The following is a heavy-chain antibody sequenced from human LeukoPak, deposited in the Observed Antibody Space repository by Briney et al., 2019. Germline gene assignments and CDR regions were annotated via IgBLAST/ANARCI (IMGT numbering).Heavy chain of an antibody. CDR3: AREQWLARFDP. V-gene: IGHV3-53*01. CDR2: IYSGGST. Sequence: GGSLRLSCAASGFTVSSNYMSWVRQAPGKGLEWVSVIYSGGSTYYADSVKGRFTISTDNSKNTLYLQMNSLRAEDTAVYYCAREQWLARFDPWGQGTLVTVSS. CDR1: GFTVSSNY. J-gene: IGHJ5*02. D-gene: IGHD6-19*01.